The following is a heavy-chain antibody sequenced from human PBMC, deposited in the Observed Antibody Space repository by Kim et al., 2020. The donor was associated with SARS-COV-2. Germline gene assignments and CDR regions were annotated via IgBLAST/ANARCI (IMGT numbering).Heavy chain of an antibody. J-gene: IGHJ4*02. CDR1: GFTFSSYG. CDR3: ASLVYYYDSSAY. CDR2: ISYDGSNK. Sequence: GGSLRLSCAASGFTFSSYGMHWVRQAPGKGLEWVAVISYDGSNKYYADSVKGRFTISRDNSKNTLYLQMNSLRAEDTAVYYCASLVYYYDSSAYWGQGTLVTVSS. D-gene: IGHD3-22*01. V-gene: IGHV3-30*03.